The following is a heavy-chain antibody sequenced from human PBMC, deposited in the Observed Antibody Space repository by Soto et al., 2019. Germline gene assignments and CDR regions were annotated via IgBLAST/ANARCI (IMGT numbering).Heavy chain of an antibody. Sequence: QAQLVQSGAEVKKPGASVRVSCKSSGYTFSDYNVHWVRQAPGQGLEWLGWIFPQSGATKYTQRLQGRVTMTRDTSISAVYMELSGLRSDDTAAYYCARESSTWNQSCSRTTCALDQWGQGTLVIVSS. CDR2: IFPQSGAT. V-gene: IGHV1-2*02. CDR1: GYTFSDYN. J-gene: IGHJ4*02. CDR3: ARESSTWNQSCSRTTCALDQ. D-gene: IGHD2-2*01.